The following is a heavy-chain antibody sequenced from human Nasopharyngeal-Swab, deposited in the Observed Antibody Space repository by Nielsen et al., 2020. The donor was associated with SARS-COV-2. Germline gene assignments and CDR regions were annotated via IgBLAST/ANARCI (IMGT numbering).Heavy chain of an antibody. CDR3: AREVPYSGHDDAFDI. J-gene: IGHJ3*02. V-gene: IGHV3-48*03. Sequence: GESLKISCAASGLGFSNYEMNWVRQAPGKGLEWISYISTSTATIYYADSVTGRFTISRDNAKNSLYLQMNSLRAEDTAVYYCAREVPYSGHDDAFDIWGQGTMVTVS. D-gene: IGHD5-12*01. CDR1: GLGFSNYE. CDR2: ISTSTATI.